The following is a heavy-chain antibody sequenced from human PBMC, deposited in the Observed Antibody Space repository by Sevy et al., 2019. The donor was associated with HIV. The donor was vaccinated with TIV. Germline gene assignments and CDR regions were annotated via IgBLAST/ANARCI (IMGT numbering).Heavy chain of an antibody. CDR1: GGSISSYY. CDR3: AGDGVLTGYYYYYGMDV. D-gene: IGHD3-9*01. Sequence: SETLSLTCTVSGGSISSYYWSWIRQPAGKGLEWIGRIYTSGSTNYNPSLKSRVTMSVDTSKNQFSLKLSSVTAADTAVYYCAGDGVLTGYYYYYGMDVWGQGTTVTVSS. V-gene: IGHV4-4*07. J-gene: IGHJ6*02. CDR2: IYTSGST.